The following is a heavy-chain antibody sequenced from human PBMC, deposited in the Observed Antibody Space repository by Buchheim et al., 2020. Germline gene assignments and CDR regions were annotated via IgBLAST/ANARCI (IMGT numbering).Heavy chain of an antibody. J-gene: IGHJ5*02. V-gene: IGHV4-31*03. Sequence: QVQLRESGPGLVKPSQTLSLTCTVSGCSISSGGYHWSWIRQHPGKGLEWIGYMSYSGSTYYNPSLKSRLTISVDTSKNQFSLKLTSVTAADTAVYYCARGGRNNWFDPWGQGTL. CDR1: GCSISSGGYH. CDR3: ARGGRNNWFDP. CDR2: MSYSGST.